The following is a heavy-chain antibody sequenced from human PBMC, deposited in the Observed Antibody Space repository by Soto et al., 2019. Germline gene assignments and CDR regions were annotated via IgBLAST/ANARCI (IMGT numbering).Heavy chain of an antibody. Sequence: QVHLVQSGAEVKKPGASVKVSCKASGYTFTGYYMHWVRQAPGQGLEWMGWISPNSGGTNFAHKFQGRVTMTTDTSINTAYMELSRLTYDDTAVYHCARDRVPFSSSSGHYYYGMDVWGQGTTVTVSS. D-gene: IGHD6-6*01. CDR1: GYTFTGYY. CDR3: ARDRVPFSSSSGHYYYGMDV. CDR2: ISPNSGGT. J-gene: IGHJ6*02. V-gene: IGHV1-2*02.